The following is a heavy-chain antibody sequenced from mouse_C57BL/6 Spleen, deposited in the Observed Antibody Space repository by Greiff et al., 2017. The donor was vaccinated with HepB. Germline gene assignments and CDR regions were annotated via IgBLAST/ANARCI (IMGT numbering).Heavy chain of an antibody. CDR3: ARWGETAQARGFAY. J-gene: IGHJ3*01. V-gene: IGHV1-82*01. Sequence: VQLQQSGPELVKPGASVKISCKASGYAFSSSWMNWVKQRPGKGLEWIGRIYPGDGDTNSNGKFKGKATLTADKSSSTAYMQLSSLTSEDSAVYFCARWGETAQARGFAYWGQGTLVTVSA. CDR2: IYPGDGDT. CDR1: GYAFSSSW. D-gene: IGHD3-2*02.